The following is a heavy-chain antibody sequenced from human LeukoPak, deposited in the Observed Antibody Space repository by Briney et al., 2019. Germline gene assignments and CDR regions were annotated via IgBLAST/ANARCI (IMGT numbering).Heavy chain of an antibody. Sequence: PSETLSLTCNVSGVSISSGSYYWTWIRPHPGKGLEWVGYTSYSGSTYYNPSLRSRLYLSLDTTKNQFSLGLSSVTAADTAVYYCARAKMFDSSGFDFWGQGTLVTVSS. CDR1: GVSISSGSYY. D-gene: IGHD3-22*01. CDR3: ARAKMFDSSGFDF. J-gene: IGHJ4*02. CDR2: TSYSGST. V-gene: IGHV4-31*03.